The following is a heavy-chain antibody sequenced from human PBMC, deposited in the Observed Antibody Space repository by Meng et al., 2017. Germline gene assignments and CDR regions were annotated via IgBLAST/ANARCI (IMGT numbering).Heavy chain of an antibody. Sequence: QGQLQLWGAGLLKPSETLSLTWAVYGGSFSGYYWSWIRQPQGKGLEWIGEINHSGSTNYNPSLKSRVTISVDTSKNQFSLKLSSVTAADTAVYYCARVPTYYYDSSGYYLFDYWGQGTLVTVSS. CDR2: INHSGST. D-gene: IGHD3-22*01. J-gene: IGHJ4*02. CDR1: GGSFSGYY. CDR3: ARVPTYYYDSSGYYLFDY. V-gene: IGHV4-34*01.